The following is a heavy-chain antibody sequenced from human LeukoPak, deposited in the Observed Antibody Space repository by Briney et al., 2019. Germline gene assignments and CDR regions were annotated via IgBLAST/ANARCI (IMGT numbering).Heavy chain of an antibody. CDR2: ISGRDGST. Sequence: GGSLRLSCAASGFTFSSYAMSWVRQAPGKGLEWVSAISGRDGSTYYADSVKGRFTISRDNTKNTLYLQMNSLRAEDTAVYYCAKSGGVRFDPWGQGTLVTVSS. D-gene: IGHD3-16*01. V-gene: IGHV3-23*01. CDR1: GFTFSSYA. CDR3: AKSGGVRFDP. J-gene: IGHJ5*02.